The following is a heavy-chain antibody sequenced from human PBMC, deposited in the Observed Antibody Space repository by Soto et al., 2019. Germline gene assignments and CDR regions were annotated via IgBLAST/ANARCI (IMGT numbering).Heavy chain of an antibody. J-gene: IGHJ6*02. CDR2: IIPIFGTA. CDR1: SGRCSSDA. Sequence: ISCGAASGRCSSDAMMWVRQAHKKGLEWMGGIIPIFGTANYAQKFQGRVTITADESTSTAYMELSSLRSEDTAVYYCARDGLVAGYYYSGMDVWGQGTTVTVFS. V-gene: IGHV1-69*01. D-gene: IGHD6-19*01. CDR3: ARDGLVAGYYYSGMDV.